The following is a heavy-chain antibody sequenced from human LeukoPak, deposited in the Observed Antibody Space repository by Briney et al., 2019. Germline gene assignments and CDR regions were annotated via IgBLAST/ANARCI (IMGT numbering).Heavy chain of an antibody. D-gene: IGHD1-26*01. CDR1: GFTFSSHG. CDR3: AKDRLGAMLYFDY. J-gene: IGHJ4*02. V-gene: IGHV3-23*01. Sequence: GGSLRLSCAASGFTFSSHGMSWVRQAPGKGLEWVSAISGSGGRTYSADSVKGRFTISRDNSKNTLYLQMNSLRAEDTAVYYCAKDRLGAMLYFDYWGQGTLVTVSS. CDR2: ISGSGGRT.